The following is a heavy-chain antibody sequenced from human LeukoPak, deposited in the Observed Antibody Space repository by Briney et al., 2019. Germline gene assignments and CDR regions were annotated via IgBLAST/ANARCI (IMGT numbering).Heavy chain of an antibody. CDR1: GHSISSGYY. J-gene: IGHJ4*02. CDR3: ARHANGYYSNFDY. V-gene: IGHV4-38-2*01. D-gene: IGHD3-3*01. CDR2: IFHSGST. Sequence: SSETLSLTCAVSGHSISSGYYWGWIRPPPGKGLEWIGSIFHSGSTYYSRSLKSRVTILVDKSRNQFSLRVNSVTAADTAVYYCARHANGYYSNFDYWGQGTLVTVSS.